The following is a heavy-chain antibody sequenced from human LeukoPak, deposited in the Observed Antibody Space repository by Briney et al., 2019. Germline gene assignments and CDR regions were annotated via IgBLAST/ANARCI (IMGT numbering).Heavy chain of an antibody. Sequence: PSETLSLTCTVSGGSISSSSYYWGWIRQPPGKGLEWIGSIYYSGSTNYNPSLKSRVTISVDTSKNQFSLKLSSVTAADTAVYYCARVGYYDILTGYTHAFDIWGQGTMVTVSS. CDR1: GGSISSSSYY. D-gene: IGHD3-9*01. V-gene: IGHV4-39*07. CDR3: ARVGYYDILTGYTHAFDI. CDR2: IYYSGST. J-gene: IGHJ3*02.